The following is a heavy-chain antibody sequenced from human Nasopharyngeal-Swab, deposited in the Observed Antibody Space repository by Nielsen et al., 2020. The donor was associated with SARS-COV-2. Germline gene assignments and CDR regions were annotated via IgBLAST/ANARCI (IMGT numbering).Heavy chain of an antibody. J-gene: IGHJ4*02. Sequence: LKISCSASGFTFSSYAMHWVRQAPGKGLEYVSAISSNGGSTYYADSVKGRFTISRDNSKNTLYLQMSSLRAEDTAVYYCVKDLIVVVPAAISDYWGQGTLVTVSS. D-gene: IGHD2-2*02. CDR1: GFTFSSYA. V-gene: IGHV3-64D*09. CDR2: ISSNGGST. CDR3: VKDLIVVVPAAISDY.